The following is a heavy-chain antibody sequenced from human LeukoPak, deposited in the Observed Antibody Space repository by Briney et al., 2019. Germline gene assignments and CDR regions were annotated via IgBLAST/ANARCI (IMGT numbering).Heavy chain of an antibody. Sequence: TTSETLSLTCAVYGGSFSGYYWSWIRQPPGKGLEWIGEINHSGSTNYNPSLKSRVTISVDTSKNQFSLKLSSVTAADTAVYYCARGRLVVTAIPDDAFDIWGQGTMVTVSS. D-gene: IGHD2-21*02. V-gene: IGHV4-34*01. CDR3: ARGRLVVTAIPDDAFDI. CDR1: GGSFSGYY. CDR2: INHSGST. J-gene: IGHJ3*02.